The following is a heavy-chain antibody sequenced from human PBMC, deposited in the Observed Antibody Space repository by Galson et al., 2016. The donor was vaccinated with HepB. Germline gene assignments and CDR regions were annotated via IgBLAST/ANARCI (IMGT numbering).Heavy chain of an antibody. CDR3: VSQIEGIARDVDY. D-gene: IGHD3-10*01. Sequence: ETPSLTCSVSGGSFSSNGHYWGWIRQPPGGGLEWIVSVYYGGSTYYNPSLKSRVTISVDTSKNQFSLNLHSVTAADTSVYYCVSQIEGIARDVDYWGQGSLVTVS. V-gene: IGHV4-39*01. CDR1: GGSFSSNGHY. CDR2: VYYGGST. J-gene: IGHJ4*02.